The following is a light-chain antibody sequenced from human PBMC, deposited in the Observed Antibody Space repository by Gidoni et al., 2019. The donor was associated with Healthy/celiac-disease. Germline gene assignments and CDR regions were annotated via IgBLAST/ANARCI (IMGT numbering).Light chain of an antibody. Sequence: QSALTQPASVSGSPGQSITISCTGTSSDVGGYNYVSWYQQHPGKAPKLMIYEVSYRPSGVSNRFSGSKSGNTASLTISGLQAEDEADYYCSSYTSSRGVFGTGTKVTVL. CDR3: SSYTSSRGV. CDR2: EVS. V-gene: IGLV2-14*01. CDR1: SSDVGGYNY. J-gene: IGLJ1*01.